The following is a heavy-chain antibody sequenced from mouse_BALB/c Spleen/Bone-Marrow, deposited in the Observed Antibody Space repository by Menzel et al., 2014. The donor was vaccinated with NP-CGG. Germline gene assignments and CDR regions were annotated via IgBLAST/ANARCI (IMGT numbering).Heavy chain of an antibody. Sequence: VHLVESGPELVKPGASVKISCKVSGYTFTAYYINWVKQKPGQGLEWIGWIYPGSGNTKYNEKFKGKATLTVDTSSSTAYMQLSSLKSEATAVYVCVRNWVPYWGQGTTLTVSS. D-gene: IGHD4-1*01. CDR2: IYPGSGNT. CDR3: VRNWVPY. V-gene: IGHV1-84*02. J-gene: IGHJ2*01. CDR1: GYTFTAYY.